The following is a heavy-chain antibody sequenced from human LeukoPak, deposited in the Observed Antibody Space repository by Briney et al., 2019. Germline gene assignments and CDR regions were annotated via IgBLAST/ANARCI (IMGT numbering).Heavy chain of an antibody. CDR2: IYNSGST. D-gene: IGHD3-10*01. CDR1: GGSFSSYY. Sequence: PSETLSLTCTASGGSFSSYYWSWIRQPAGKGLDWLGRIYNSGSTYYNPSLKSRVTISVDTSKNQFSLRLRSVTAADTAIYYCARHRPSYYNSPTWFDPWGQGTLVTVSS. CDR3: ARHRPSYYNSPTWFDP. J-gene: IGHJ5*02. V-gene: IGHV4-4*07.